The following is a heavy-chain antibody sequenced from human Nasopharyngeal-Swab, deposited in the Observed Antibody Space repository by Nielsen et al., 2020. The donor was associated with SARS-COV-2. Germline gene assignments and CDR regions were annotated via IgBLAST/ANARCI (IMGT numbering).Heavy chain of an antibody. CDR2: VSGDGVTT. Sequence: WIRQPTGKGLECLSAVSGDGVTTHYADSLKGRFTISRDNSKNTVYLQLGSLTAEDMAVYFCARGTPGIPGVDYWGQGTLVTVSS. V-gene: IGHV3-64*02. D-gene: IGHD2-8*02. CDR3: ARGTPGIPGVDY. J-gene: IGHJ4*02.